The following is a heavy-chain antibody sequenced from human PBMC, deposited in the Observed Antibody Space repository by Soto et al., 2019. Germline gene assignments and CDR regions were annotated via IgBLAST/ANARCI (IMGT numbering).Heavy chain of an antibody. Sequence: PGGSLRLSCAASGFTFSNAWMSWVRQAPGKGLEWVGRIKSKTDGGTTDYAAPVKGRFTISRDDSKNTLYLQMNSLKTEDTAVYYCTTSLGYSYGTIDYWGQGTLVTVSS. V-gene: IGHV3-15*01. CDR1: GFTFSNAW. CDR3: TTSLGYSYGTIDY. D-gene: IGHD5-18*01. J-gene: IGHJ4*02. CDR2: IKSKTDGGTT.